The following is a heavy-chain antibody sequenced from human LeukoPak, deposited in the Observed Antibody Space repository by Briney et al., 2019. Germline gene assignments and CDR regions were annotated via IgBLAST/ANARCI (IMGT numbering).Heavy chain of an antibody. CDR2: INAGNGNT. CDR3: ARGFGNCGGDCYPSGMDV. V-gene: IGHV1-3*01. D-gene: IGHD2-21*01. J-gene: IGHJ6*02. CDR1: GYTFTSYA. Sequence: GASVKVSCKASGYTFTSYAMHWVRQAPGQRLEWMGWINAGNGNTKYSQKFQGRVTITRDTSASTAYMELSSLTSEDTAVYYCARGFGNCGGDCYPSGMDVWGQGTTVTVSS.